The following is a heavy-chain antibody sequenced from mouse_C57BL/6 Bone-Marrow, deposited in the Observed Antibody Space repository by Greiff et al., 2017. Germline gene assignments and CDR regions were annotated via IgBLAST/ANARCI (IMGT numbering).Heavy chain of an antibody. CDR3: ARGEMDY. CDR2: IDPSDSYT. V-gene: IGHV1-69*01. J-gene: IGHJ4*01. Sequence: QVQLQQPGAELVMPGASVKLSCKASGYTFTSYWMHWVKQRPGQGLEWIGEIDPSDSYTNYNQKFKGKSTLTVDKSSSTAYMQLSRLTSEDSAVYYCARGEMDYWGQGTSVTVSS. CDR1: GYTFTSYW.